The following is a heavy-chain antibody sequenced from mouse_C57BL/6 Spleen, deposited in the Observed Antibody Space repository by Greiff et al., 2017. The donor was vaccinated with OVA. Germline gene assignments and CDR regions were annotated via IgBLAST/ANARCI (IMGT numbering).Heavy chain of an antibody. Sequence: QVQLKQPGTELVKPGASVKLSCKASGYTFTSYWMHWVKQRPGQGLEWIGNINPSNGGTNYNEKFKSKATLTVDKSSSTAYMQLSSLTSEDSAVYYCAREGYSNYVYYYAMDYWGQGTSVTVSS. D-gene: IGHD2-5*01. CDR2: INPSNGGT. CDR3: AREGYSNYVYYYAMDY. J-gene: IGHJ4*01. CDR1: GYTFTSYW. V-gene: IGHV1-53*01.